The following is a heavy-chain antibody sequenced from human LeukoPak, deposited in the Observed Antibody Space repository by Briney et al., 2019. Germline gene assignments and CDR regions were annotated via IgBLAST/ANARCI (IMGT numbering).Heavy chain of an antibody. CDR2: IYYSGST. Sequence: PSETLSLTCTVSGGSISSYYWSWIRQPPGKGLEWTGYIYYSGSTGYDPSLTSRVTISVDTSKNQFSLKLSYVTAADTAVYYCARSAFGDSTGCVTLDYWGQGTLVTASS. CDR3: ARSAFGDSTGCVTLDY. CDR1: GGSISSYY. D-gene: IGHD3-16*01. V-gene: IGHV4-59*01. J-gene: IGHJ4*02.